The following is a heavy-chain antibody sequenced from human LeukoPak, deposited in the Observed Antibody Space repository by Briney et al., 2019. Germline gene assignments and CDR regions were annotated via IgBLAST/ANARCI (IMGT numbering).Heavy chain of an antibody. CDR1: GYSFTSYW. J-gene: IGHJ4*02. CDR3: ARQGYNYGSGFDS. D-gene: IGHD5-18*01. Sequence: LGESLKISCKGSGYSFTSYWIAWVRQMPGKGLEWMGMIYPGDSDTRYSPSFQGQVTISVDKSISTAYLQWSSLKASDTAIYYCARQGYNYGSGFDSWGQGTLVTVSS. V-gene: IGHV5-51*01. CDR2: IYPGDSDT.